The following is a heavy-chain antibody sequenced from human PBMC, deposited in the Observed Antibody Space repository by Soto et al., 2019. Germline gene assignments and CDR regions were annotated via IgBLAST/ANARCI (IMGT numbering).Heavy chain of an antibody. Sequence: SLKISCAASGFTFDDYAMHWVRQAPGKGLEWVSGISWNSGSIGYADSVKGRFTISRDNAKNSLYLQMNSLRAEDTALYYCAKDSGYGRMYYFDYWGQGTLVTVSS. CDR1: GFTFDDYA. CDR2: ISWNSGSI. V-gene: IGHV3-9*01. D-gene: IGHD5-12*01. CDR3: AKDSGYGRMYYFDY. J-gene: IGHJ4*02.